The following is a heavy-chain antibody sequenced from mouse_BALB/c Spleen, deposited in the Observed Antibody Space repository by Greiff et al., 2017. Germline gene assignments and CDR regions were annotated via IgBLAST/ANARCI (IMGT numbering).Heavy chain of an antibody. CDR3: AIPYGNYAMDY. Sequence: QVQLQQPGAELVKPGASVKMSCKASGYTFTSYWMHWVKQRPGQGLEWIGVIDPSDSYTNYNQKFKGKATLTVDKSSSTAYMQLSSLTSEDSAVYYCAIPYGNYAMDYWGQGTSVTVSS. CDR2: IDPSDSYT. J-gene: IGHJ4*01. D-gene: IGHD2-1*01. V-gene: IGHV1-69*02. CDR1: GYTFTSYW.